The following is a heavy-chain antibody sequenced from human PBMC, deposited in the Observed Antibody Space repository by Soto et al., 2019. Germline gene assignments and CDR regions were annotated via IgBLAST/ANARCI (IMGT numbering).Heavy chain of an antibody. D-gene: IGHD6-6*01. CDR1: GFTFSSYA. CDR3: ARVSSVLVDY. CDR2: ISYDGSNK. Sequence: GGSLRLSCAASGFTFSSYAMHWVRQAPGKGLEWVAVISYDGSNKYYADSVKGRFTISRDNSKNTLYLQMNSLRAEDTAVYYCARVSSVLVDYWGQGTLVTVSS. J-gene: IGHJ4*02. V-gene: IGHV3-30*04.